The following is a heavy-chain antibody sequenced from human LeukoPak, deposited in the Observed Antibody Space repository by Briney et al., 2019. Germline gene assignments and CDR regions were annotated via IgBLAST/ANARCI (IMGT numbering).Heavy chain of an antibody. J-gene: IGHJ1*01. CDR3: AKDRDLYCGGDCYPEYFQH. CDR1: GGSISSGGYS. CDR2: IYYSGST. D-gene: IGHD2-21*02. Sequence: SETLSLTCAVSGGSISSGGYSWSWIRQPPGKGLEWIGYIYYSGSTYYNPSLKSRVTISVDTSKNQFSLKLSSVTAADTAVYYCAKDRDLYCGGDCYPEYFQHWGQGTLVTVSS. V-gene: IGHV4-30-4*07.